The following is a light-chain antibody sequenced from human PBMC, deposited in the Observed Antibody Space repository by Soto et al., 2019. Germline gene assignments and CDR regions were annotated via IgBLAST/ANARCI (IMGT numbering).Light chain of an antibody. Sequence: QSVLTQPPSASGTPGQRVTISCSGSGSNIASNTVNWYQQLPGMAHILLIYRSNQRPSGVPDRFSGSKSGTSASLAISGLQSEDEADYYCAVWDDSLIGPVFGGGTKLTVL. V-gene: IGLV1-44*01. CDR3: AVWDDSLIGPV. CDR1: GSNIASNT. CDR2: RSN. J-gene: IGLJ2*01.